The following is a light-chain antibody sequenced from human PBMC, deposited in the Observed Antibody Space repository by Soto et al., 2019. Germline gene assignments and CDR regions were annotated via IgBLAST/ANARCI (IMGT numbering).Light chain of an antibody. Sequence: EIVLTQSPGTPSLSPGERATLSCRASQSVSSSYLAWYQQKPGQAPRLLMYGASSRATGIPDRFSGSGSGKDFTLTINRLEPEDFAVYYCQQYGSSPLFTFGPGTKVDIK. CDR3: QQYGSSPLFT. CDR1: QSVSSSY. V-gene: IGKV3-20*01. J-gene: IGKJ3*01. CDR2: GAS.